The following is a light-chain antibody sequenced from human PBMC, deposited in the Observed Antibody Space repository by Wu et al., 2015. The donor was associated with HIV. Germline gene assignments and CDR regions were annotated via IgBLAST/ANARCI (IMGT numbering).Light chain of an antibody. J-gene: IGKJ5*01. Sequence: EIVMTQSPVILSVSPGERATLACRASQSVSSNYLAWYQQKPGQRPRLLFLGPTTRATGVPDRFSASGSGTDFTLTISSLEPEDFAVYHCQQRTTSIAFGQGTRLDLK. CDR1: QSVSSNY. CDR2: GPT. CDR3: QQRTTSIA. V-gene: IGKV3D-20*02.